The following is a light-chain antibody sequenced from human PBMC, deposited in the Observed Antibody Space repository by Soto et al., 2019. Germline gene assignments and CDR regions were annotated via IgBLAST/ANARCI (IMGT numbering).Light chain of an antibody. CDR1: HTVINTF. Sequence: EVVLTQSPGTLSLSPGERATLSCRVSHTVINTFLAWYQQKPGQAPRLLIYGASTRATDIPDRFSGSGSGTDFSLTISRLEPEDFAVYYCQQYGSSPATFGQGTKVEIK. CDR2: GAS. J-gene: IGKJ1*01. CDR3: QQYGSSPAT. V-gene: IGKV3-20*01.